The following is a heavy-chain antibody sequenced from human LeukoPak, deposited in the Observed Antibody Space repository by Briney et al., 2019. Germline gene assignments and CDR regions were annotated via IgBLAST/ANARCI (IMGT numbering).Heavy chain of an antibody. Sequence: GAPRLSRVASWFTLCDFLVNLGAPAPGRRLEGVANIKQDGSEKYYVESEKGRFTLSRDNDKNSLYLEMHSPGAEDTAGYCCARWNTGRYTIDYNYHYMDVWGKGTTVTVSS. D-gene: IGHD1-26*01. V-gene: IGHV3-7*04. CDR3: ARWNTGRYTIDYNYHYMDV. J-gene: IGHJ6*03. CDR1: WFTLCDFL. CDR2: IKQDGSEK.